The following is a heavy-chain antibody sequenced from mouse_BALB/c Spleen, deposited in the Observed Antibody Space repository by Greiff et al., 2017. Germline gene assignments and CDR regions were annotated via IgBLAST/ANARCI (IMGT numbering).Heavy chain of an antibody. D-gene: IGHD1-1*01. CDR3: ARDPSYYGSSSYYAMDY. CDR2: IWAGGST. Sequence: VKLQESGPGLVAPSQSLSITCTVSGFSLTSYGVHWVRQPPGKGLEWLGVIWAGGSTNYNSALMSRLSISKDNSKSQVFLKMNSLQTDDTAMYYCARDPSYYGSSSYYAMDYWGQGTSVTVSS. CDR1: GFSLTSYG. J-gene: IGHJ4*01. V-gene: IGHV2-9*02.